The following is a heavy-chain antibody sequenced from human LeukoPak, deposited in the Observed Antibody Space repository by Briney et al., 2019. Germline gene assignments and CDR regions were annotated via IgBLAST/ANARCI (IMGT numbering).Heavy chain of an antibody. CDR3: AKDRVGATPQYFDY. Sequence: GGSLRLSCAASGFTLSSYGMHWVRQAPGKGLEWVAVIWYDGSNKYYADSVKGRFTISRDNSKNTLYLQMNSLRAEDTAVYYCAKDRVGATPQYFDYWGQGTLVTVSP. D-gene: IGHD1-26*01. V-gene: IGHV3-33*06. CDR1: GFTLSSYG. J-gene: IGHJ4*02. CDR2: IWYDGSNK.